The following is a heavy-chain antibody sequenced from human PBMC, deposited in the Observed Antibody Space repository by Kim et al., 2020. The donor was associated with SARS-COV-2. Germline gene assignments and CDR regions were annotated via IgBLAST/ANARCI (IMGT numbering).Heavy chain of an antibody. J-gene: IGHJ2*01. V-gene: IGHV4-59*01. CDR2: IYYSGST. CDR3: ARGHREWLQYTANWYFDL. D-gene: IGHD3-3*01. CDR1: GGSISSYY. Sequence: SETLSLTCTVSGGSISSYYWSWIRQPPGKGLEWIGYIYYSGSTNYNPSLKSRVTISVDTSKNQFSLKLSSVTAADTAVYYCARGHREWLQYTANWYFDLWGRSPLVTVSS.